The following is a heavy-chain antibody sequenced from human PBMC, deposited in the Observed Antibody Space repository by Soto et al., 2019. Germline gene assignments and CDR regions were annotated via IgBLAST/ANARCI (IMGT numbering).Heavy chain of an antibody. CDR2: IKQDGSEK. V-gene: IGHV3-7*01. J-gene: IGHJ6*02. D-gene: IGHD3-22*01. CDR1: GFTFSNYW. Sequence: EVQLVESGGGLVQPGGSLRLSCAASGFTFSNYWMGWVRQAPGKGLEWVANIKQDGSEKYYVDSVKGRFTISRDNAKNSLYLQMNSLRAEDTGVYYCARDLSSGDYYVVGGGGMDVWGQGTTVTVSS. CDR3: ARDLSSGDYYVVGGGGMDV.